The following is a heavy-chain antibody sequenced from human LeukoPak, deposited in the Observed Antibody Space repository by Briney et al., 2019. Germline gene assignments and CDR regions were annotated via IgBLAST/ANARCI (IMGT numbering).Heavy chain of an antibody. CDR1: GYTFTSYG. D-gene: IGHD6-6*01. CDR2: ISAYNGNT. J-gene: IGHJ5*02. Sequence: GASVKVSCKASGYTFTSYGISWVRQAPGQGLEWMGWISAYNGNTNYAQKLQGRVTMTTDTSTSTAYMELRSLRSDGTAMYYCARDLIAVRPGWFDPWGQGTLVTVSS. V-gene: IGHV1-18*01. CDR3: ARDLIAVRPGWFDP.